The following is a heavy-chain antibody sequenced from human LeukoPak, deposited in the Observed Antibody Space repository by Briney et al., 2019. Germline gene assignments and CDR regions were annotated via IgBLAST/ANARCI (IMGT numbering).Heavy chain of an antibody. V-gene: IGHV3-21*01. J-gene: IGHJ4*02. CDR1: GFTFSSYS. CDR2: ISSSSSYI. CDR3: ARVLYGSGSYDLDY. D-gene: IGHD3-10*01. Sequence: PGGSLRLSCAASGFTFSSYSMNWVRQAPGKGLEWVSSISSSSSYIYYADSVKGRFTISRDNAKNSLYLQMNSLRAEDRAVYYCARVLYGSGSYDLDYWGQGTLVTVSS.